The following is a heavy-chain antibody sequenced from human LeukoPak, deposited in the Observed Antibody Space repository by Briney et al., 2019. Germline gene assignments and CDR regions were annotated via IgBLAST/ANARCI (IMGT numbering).Heavy chain of an antibody. CDR1: GGSISSYY. V-gene: IGHV4-59*08. D-gene: IGHD6-6*01. CDR3: ARSPAWYSSSGYFQH. Sequence: SETLSLTCTVSGGSISSYYWSWIRQPPGKGLEWIGYIYYSGSTNYNPSLKSRVTISVDTSKNQFSLKLSSVTAADTAVYYCARSPAWYSSSGYFQHWGQGTLVTVSS. CDR2: IYYSGST. J-gene: IGHJ1*01.